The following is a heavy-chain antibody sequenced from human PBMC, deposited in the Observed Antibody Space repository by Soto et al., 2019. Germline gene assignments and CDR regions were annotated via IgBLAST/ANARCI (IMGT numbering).Heavy chain of an antibody. CDR2: ISAYNGNT. CDR1: GGTFSSYT. D-gene: IGHD5-12*01. Sequence: ASVKVSCKASGGTFSSYTISWVRQAPGQGLEWMGWISAYNGNTNYAQKLQGRVTMTTDTSTSTAYMELRSLRSDDTAVYYCARDGGYDSWGGYNWFDPWGQGTLVTVSS. J-gene: IGHJ5*02. CDR3: ARDGGYDSWGGYNWFDP. V-gene: IGHV1-18*01.